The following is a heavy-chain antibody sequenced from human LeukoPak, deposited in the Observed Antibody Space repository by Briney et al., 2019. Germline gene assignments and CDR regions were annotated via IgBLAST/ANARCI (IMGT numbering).Heavy chain of an antibody. Sequence: ASVKISCKASGYTFTGYYMHWVREAPGQGLEWMGWINPNSGGTNYAQKFQGRVTMTRDASISTAYMELSRLRSDDTAVYYCASDYYDSSGHPWGQGTLVTVSS. CDR2: INPNSGGT. V-gene: IGHV1-2*02. CDR1: GYTFTGYY. J-gene: IGHJ5*02. CDR3: ASDYYDSSGHP. D-gene: IGHD3-22*01.